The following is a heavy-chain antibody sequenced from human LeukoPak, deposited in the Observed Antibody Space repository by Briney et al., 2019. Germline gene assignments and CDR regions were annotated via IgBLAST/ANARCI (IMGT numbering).Heavy chain of an antibody. Sequence: PGGSLRLSCAASGFTFSSYSMNWVRQAPGKGLEWVSSISSSSSYIYYADSVKGRFTISRDNAKNSLYLQMNSLRAEDTAVYYCARFDAVIATLFDYWGQGTLVTVPS. J-gene: IGHJ4*02. CDR3: ARFDAVIATLFDY. V-gene: IGHV3-21*01. D-gene: IGHD2-21*01. CDR1: GFTFSSYS. CDR2: ISSSSSYI.